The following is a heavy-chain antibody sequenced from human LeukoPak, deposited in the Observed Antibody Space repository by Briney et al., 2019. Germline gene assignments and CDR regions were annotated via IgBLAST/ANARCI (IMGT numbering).Heavy chain of an antibody. D-gene: IGHD7-27*01. V-gene: IGHV3-7*01. CDR1: AFTFARHW. Sequence: PGGSLRLSCVASAFTFARHWMSWVRQAPGKPLEWVATIRQDGGAKYYLDSVKGRFIISRDNARNSLSLQMDSLRVEDTAVYYCARLTGDPRWFDPWGQGTLVTVSS. CDR3: ARLTGDPRWFDP. J-gene: IGHJ5*02. CDR2: IRQDGGAK.